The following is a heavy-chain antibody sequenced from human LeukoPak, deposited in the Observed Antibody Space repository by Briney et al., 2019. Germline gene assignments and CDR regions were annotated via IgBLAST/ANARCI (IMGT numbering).Heavy chain of an antibody. D-gene: IGHD3-10*01. CDR1: EFTFSSYA. J-gene: IGHJ6*02. CDR2: ISGSGGST. Sequence: PGGSLRLSCAASEFTFSSYAMSWVRQAPGKGLEWVSAISGSGGSTYYADSVKGRFTISRDNSKNTLYLQMNSLRAEDTAVYYCAKTMVRGVMDYYYYGMDVWGQGTTVTVSS. CDR3: AKTMVRGVMDYYYYGMDV. V-gene: IGHV3-23*01.